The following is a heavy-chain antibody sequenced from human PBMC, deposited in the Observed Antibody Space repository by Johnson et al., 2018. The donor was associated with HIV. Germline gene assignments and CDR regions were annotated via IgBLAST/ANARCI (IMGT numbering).Heavy chain of an antibody. CDR1: GFTFSSYA. V-gene: IGHV3-30-3*01. D-gene: IGHD6-6*01. CDR2: ISYDGNIK. J-gene: IGHJ3*02. CDR3: ARGGGYSIAAPSDAFDI. Sequence: HVQLVESGGGLVQPGGSLRLSCAASGFTFSSYAMHWVRQAPGKGLEWVAVISYDGNIKYYADSVKGRFTISRDNSKNTLYLQMNSLRAEDTAVYYCARGGGYSIAAPSDAFDIWGQGTMVTVSS.